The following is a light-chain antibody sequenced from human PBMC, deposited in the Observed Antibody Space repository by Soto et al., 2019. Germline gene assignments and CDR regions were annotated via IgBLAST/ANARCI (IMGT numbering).Light chain of an antibody. CDR2: DAS. CDR1: QSVSSY. Sequence: EIVLTQSPVTLSLSPGERATLSCRASQSVSSYLAWYQQKPGQAPRLLIYDASNRATGIPARFSGSGSGTDFTLTISSLEPEDFAVYYCQQRSNWPRLTFGPGTKVDIK. J-gene: IGKJ3*01. V-gene: IGKV3-11*01. CDR3: QQRSNWPRLT.